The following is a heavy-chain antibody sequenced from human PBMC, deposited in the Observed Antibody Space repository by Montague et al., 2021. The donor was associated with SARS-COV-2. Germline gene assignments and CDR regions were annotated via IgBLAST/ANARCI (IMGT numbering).Heavy chain of an antibody. CDR1: GGSISSGGYY. D-gene: IGHD2-21*02. CDR2: IYYSGNT. V-gene: IGHV4-31*03. Sequence: TLSLTCTVSGGSISSGGYYWSWIRQHPGRDLEWIGYIYYSGNTYYNPSLESRVTISVDTSKNQFSLKLSSVTAADTAVYYCARVHIVVVTAMRYFDLWGRGTLVTVSS. J-gene: IGHJ2*01. CDR3: ARVHIVVVTAMRYFDL.